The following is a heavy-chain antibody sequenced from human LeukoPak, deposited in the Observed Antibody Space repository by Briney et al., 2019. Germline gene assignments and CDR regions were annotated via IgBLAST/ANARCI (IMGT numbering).Heavy chain of an antibody. CDR3: TRDVGTSGGYTFDH. V-gene: IGHV6-1*01. CDR2: TYYRYKGYD. CDR1: GDSVSSNNGD. J-gene: IGHJ4*02. D-gene: IGHD6-13*01. Sequence: SQTLSLTCAISGDSVSSNNGDWNWIRQSPSRGLEWLGKTYYRYKGYDDYAKSMKRRITISQDKSKNQFSLHVYSVIPEETAFYYCTRDVGTSGGYTFDHWGQGTLVTVSS.